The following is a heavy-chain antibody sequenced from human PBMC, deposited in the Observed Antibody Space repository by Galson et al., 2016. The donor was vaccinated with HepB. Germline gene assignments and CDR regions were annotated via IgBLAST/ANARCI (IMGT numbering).Heavy chain of an antibody. CDR1: GGSVSSDTW. CDR3: AKNGPAHSGGWHFGL. CDR2: AYHSGNS. V-gene: IGHV4-4*02. D-gene: IGHD6-25*01. J-gene: IGHJ2*01. Sequence: TLSLTCAVSGGSVSSDTWWSWVRQSPGKGLEWIAEAYHSGNSNYNPALKTRLIMSVDSSKNEISLKLTSVTAADTAVYYCAKNGPAHSGGWHFGLWGRGTLVTVSS.